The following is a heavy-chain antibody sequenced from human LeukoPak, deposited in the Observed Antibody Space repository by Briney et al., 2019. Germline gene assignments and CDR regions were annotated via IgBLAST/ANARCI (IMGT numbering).Heavy chain of an antibody. CDR3: ARHRSGSSWFAP. J-gene: IGHJ5*02. CDR2: IYTSGST. D-gene: IGHD6-19*01. Sequence: SETLSLTCTVSGGSISSYYWSWIRQPAGKGLEWIGRIYTSGSTNYNPSLKSRVTISVDTSKSQFSLSLSSVTAADTAVYYCARHRSGSSWFAPWGQGTLVTVSS. CDR1: GGSISSYY. V-gene: IGHV4-4*07.